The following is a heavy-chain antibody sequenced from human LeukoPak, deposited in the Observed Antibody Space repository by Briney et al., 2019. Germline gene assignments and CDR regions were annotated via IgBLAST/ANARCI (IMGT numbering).Heavy chain of an antibody. D-gene: IGHD5-18*01. CDR1: GFTFSSYG. J-gene: IGHJ6*02. CDR2: IWYDGSNK. CDR3: ANGGYSYGYYGMDV. Sequence: QTGGPLRLSCAASGFTFSSYGMHWVRQAPGKGLEWVAVIWYDGSNKYYADSVKGRFTISRDNSKNTLYLQMNSLRAEDTAVYYCANGGYSYGYYGMDVWGQGTTVTVSS. V-gene: IGHV3-33*06.